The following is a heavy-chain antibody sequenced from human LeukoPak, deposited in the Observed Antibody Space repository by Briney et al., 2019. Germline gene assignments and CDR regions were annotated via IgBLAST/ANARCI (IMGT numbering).Heavy chain of an antibody. CDR1: GFTFSSYA. J-gene: IGHJ4*02. CDR3: AKDLRGTLSSRGPFEY. V-gene: IGHV3-23*01. CDR2: ISGNGDIT. Sequence: PGGSLRLSCAASGFTFSSYAMSWVRQAPEKGLEWVSAISGNGDITYYADTVKGRFSGSRDNSKNTLYLQLNSRRAEDTAVYYCAKDLRGTLSSRGPFEYWGQGTLVTVSS. D-gene: IGHD1-1*01.